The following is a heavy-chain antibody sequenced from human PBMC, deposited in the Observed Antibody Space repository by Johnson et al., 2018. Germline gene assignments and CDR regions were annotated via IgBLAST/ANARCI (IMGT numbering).Heavy chain of an antibody. CDR2: INSDGSST. CDR3: ARDLGYNAFDI. D-gene: IGHD1-1*01. V-gene: IGHV3-74*01. Sequence: EVQLLESGGGLVQXGGSXRLXCAASGFTFSYNWMHWVRQAPGKGLVWVSRINSDGSSTNYADSVKGRFTISRDNAKNTLYLQMNSLRAEDTAVYYCARDLGYNAFDIWGQGTMVTVSS. J-gene: IGHJ3*02. CDR1: GFTFSYNW.